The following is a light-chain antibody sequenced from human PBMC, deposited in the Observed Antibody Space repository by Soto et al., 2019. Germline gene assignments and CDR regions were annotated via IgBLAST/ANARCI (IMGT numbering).Light chain of an antibody. CDR3: AAWDVSLNGVV. Sequence: QSVLTQPPSASGTPGQRVTISCSGSRSNIGSNTVSWYQQLPGTAPKLLISSNNRRPSGVPDRFSGSKSGTSASLAISGLQSEDEADYYCAAWDVSLNGVVFGGGTKVTVL. J-gene: IGLJ2*01. CDR2: SNN. CDR1: RSNIGSNT. V-gene: IGLV1-44*01.